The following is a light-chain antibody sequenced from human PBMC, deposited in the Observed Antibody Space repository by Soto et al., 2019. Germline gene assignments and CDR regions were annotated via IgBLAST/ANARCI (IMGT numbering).Light chain of an antibody. CDR2: AVS. CDR1: ETVSEDQ. J-gene: IGKJ1*01. CDR3: QQYGSSRWT. V-gene: IGKV3-20*01. Sequence: EILLTQSPGTLSLSPGQRATLSCRTRETVSEDQLARHQQTPGHAPRLVIFAVSIRAPGIPDRFSGSGSGTDFTLTIHRLEREDFAVYYCQQYGSSRWTFGQGTKVDI.